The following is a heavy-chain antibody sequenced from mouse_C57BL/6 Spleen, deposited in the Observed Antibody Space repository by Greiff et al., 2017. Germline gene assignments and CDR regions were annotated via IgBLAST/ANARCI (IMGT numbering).Heavy chain of an antibody. D-gene: IGHD1-1*01. CDR3: ARNYYGSSYWYFDV. J-gene: IGHJ1*03. CDR2: IRNKANGYNT. CDR1: GFTFTDYY. Sequence: DVKLVESGGGLVQPGGSLSLSCAASGFTFTDYYMSWVRQPPGKALEWLGFIRNKANGYNTESSASVKGRFTISRDNSQSILYLQMKALRAEDSSTYYCARNYYGSSYWYFDVWGTGTTVTVSS. V-gene: IGHV7-3*01.